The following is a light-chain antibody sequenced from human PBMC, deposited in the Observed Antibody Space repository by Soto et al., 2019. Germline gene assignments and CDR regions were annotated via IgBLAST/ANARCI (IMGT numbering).Light chain of an antibody. V-gene: IGKV1-12*01. CDR1: QDLTNW. CDR2: TSS. CDR3: QQGKSFPLT. J-gene: IGKJ4*01. Sequence: DIQMTQSPFSVSASVGDRVTITCRASQDLTNWLAWYQQKPGKAPKLLIHTSSILQSGVPSRFRGSVSGTDFTLAISSLQPEDFETYFCQQGKSFPLTFGGGTTVEIK.